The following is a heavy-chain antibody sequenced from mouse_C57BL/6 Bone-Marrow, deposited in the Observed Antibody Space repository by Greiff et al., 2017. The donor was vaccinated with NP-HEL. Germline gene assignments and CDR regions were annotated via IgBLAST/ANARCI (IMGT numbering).Heavy chain of an antibody. CDR1: GYTFTSYW. J-gene: IGHJ1*03. V-gene: IGHV1-64*01. Sequence: QVQLKQPGAELVKPGASVKLSCKASGYTFTSYWMHWVKQRPGQGLEWIGMIHPNSGSTNYNEKFKSKATLTVDKSSSTAYMQLSSLTSEDSAVYYCARTVVALPRYFDVWGTGTTVTVSS. D-gene: IGHD1-1*01. CDR2: IHPNSGST. CDR3: ARTVVALPRYFDV.